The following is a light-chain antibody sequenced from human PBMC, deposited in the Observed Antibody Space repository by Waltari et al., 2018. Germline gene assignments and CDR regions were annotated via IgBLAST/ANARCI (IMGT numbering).Light chain of an antibody. J-gene: IGKJ2*01. CDR3: LQDYTYPYT. CDR1: QVIGND. Sequence: AIQMTQSPSSLSASVGDRVTITCRASQVIGNDLGWYQQKPGKAPKLLIYAASSLQSGVPSRFSGSASGTDFTLTISSLQPEDFATYYCLQDYTYPYTFGQGTKLEIK. CDR2: AAS. V-gene: IGKV1-6*01.